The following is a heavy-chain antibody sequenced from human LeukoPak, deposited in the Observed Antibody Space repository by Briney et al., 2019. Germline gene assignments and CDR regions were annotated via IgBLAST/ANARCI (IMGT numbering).Heavy chain of an antibody. D-gene: IGHD3-3*01. CDR1: GFTFISYA. V-gene: IGHV3-23*01. J-gene: IGHJ6*03. Sequence: GGSLSLSWAASGFTFISYAMSGVRRAPGKGLEWVSAIIGSGGSTYYADSVKGRFTISRDNSKNTLYLQMNSLRAEDTAVYYCAKGYYDFWSGYSRSYYYMDVWGKGTTVTVSS. CDR3: AKGYYDFWSGYSRSYYYMDV. CDR2: IIGSGGST.